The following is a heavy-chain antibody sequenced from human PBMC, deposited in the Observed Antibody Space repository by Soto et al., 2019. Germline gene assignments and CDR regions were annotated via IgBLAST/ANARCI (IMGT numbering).Heavy chain of an antibody. D-gene: IGHD2-21*02. V-gene: IGHV3-30-3*01. CDR3: ARDICWGGDCYGSGYGMDV. CDR2: ISYDGSNK. CDR1: GFTFSSYA. J-gene: IGHJ6*02. Sequence: QVQLVESGGGVVQPGRSLRLSCAASGFTFSSYAMHWVRQAPGKGLEWVAVISYDGSNKYYADSVKGRFTISRDNSKNTLYLQMNSLRAEDTAVYYCARDICWGGDCYGSGYGMDVWGQGTTVTVSS.